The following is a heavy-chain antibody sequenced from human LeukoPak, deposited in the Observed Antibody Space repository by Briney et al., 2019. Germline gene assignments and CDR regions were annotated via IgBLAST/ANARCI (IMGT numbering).Heavy chain of an antibody. D-gene: IGHD6-13*01. CDR3: ATASAGTTPGFDY. CDR1: GYTFTGYY. Sequence: GASVKVSCKASGYTFTGYYMHWVRQAPGQGLEWMGGIIPIFGTANYAQKFQGRVTITADESTSTAYMGLSSLRPEDTAVYYCATASAGTTPGFDYWGQGTLVTVSS. J-gene: IGHJ4*02. CDR2: IIPIFGTA. V-gene: IGHV1-69*13.